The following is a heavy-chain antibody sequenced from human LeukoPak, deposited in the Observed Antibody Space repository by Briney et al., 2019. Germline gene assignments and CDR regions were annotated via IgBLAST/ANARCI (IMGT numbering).Heavy chain of an antibody. CDR1: GGSISSSSYY. J-gene: IGHJ4*02. V-gene: IGHV4-39*02. CDR3: ARDGVENSSWYPLDS. D-gene: IGHD6-13*01. CDR2: INYGGST. Sequence: PSETLSLTCTVSGGSISSSSYYWGWIRQPPGKGLEWIGSINYGGSTYYNPSLKSRVTISVDTSKNQFSLKLSSVTAADTAVYYCARDGVENSSWYPLDSWGPGTLVTVSS.